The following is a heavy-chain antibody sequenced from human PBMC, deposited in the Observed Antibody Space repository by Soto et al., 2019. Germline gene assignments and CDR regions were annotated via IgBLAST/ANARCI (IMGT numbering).Heavy chain of an antibody. J-gene: IGHJ4*02. CDR1: GYTFTSYA. CDR2: INAGNGNT. Sequence: ASVKVSCKASGYTFTSYAMHWVRQAPGQRLEWMGWINAGNGNTKYSQKFQGRVTITRDTSASTAYMELSSLRSEDTAVYYCARGRPPIGIAVAKFDYWGQGTLVTVSS. D-gene: IGHD6-19*01. CDR3: ARGRPPIGIAVAKFDY. V-gene: IGHV1-3*01.